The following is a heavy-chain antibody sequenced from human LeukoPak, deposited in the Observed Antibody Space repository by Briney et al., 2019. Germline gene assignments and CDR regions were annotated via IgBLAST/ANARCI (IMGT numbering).Heavy chain of an antibody. CDR3: ARGVHYDSSDYFDY. Sequence: ASVKVSCKASGYTLTSYDINWVRQATGQGLEWMGWMNPNSGNTGYAQKFQGRVTMTRNTSISTAYMELSSLRSEDTAVYYCARGVHYDSSDYFDYWGQGTLVTVSS. J-gene: IGHJ4*02. CDR1: GYTLTSYD. CDR2: MNPNSGNT. V-gene: IGHV1-8*01. D-gene: IGHD3-22*01.